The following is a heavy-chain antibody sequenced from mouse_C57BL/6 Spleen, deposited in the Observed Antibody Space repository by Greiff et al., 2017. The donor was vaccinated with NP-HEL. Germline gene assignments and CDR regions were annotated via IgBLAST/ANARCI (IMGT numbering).Heavy chain of an antibody. Sequence: QVTLKVSGPGILQSSQTLSLTCSFSGFSLSTSGMGVSWIRQPSGKGLEWLAHIYWDADKRYNPSLKRRTTISKDTSRNQVFLKITSVDTADTATYYCARRPYGSSKALYAMDYWGQGTSVTVSS. CDR2: IYWDADK. V-gene: IGHV8-12*01. CDR3: ARRPYGSSKALYAMDY. J-gene: IGHJ4*01. D-gene: IGHD1-1*01. CDR1: GFSLSTSGMG.